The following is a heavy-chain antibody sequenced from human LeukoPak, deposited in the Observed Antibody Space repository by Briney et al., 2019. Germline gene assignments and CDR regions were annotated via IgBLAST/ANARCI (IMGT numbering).Heavy chain of an antibody. CDR2: IRPDGSGD. V-gene: IGHV3-7*01. J-gene: IGHJ5*02. CDR3: ARLMGGVTTYDL. D-gene: IGHD4-11*01. CDR1: GFIFNNYW. Sequence: GGSLRLSCAASGFIFNNYWMSWVRQAPGKGLEWVASIRPDGSGDFHMDSVKGRFTISRDNAEKSLSLQMNSLRAEDTAIYNCARLMGGVTTYDLWGQGTLVTVSS.